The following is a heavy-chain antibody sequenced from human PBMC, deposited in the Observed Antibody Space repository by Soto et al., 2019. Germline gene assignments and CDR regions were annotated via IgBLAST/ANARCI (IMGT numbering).Heavy chain of an antibody. CDR2: IWYDGSNK. J-gene: IGHJ6*02. CDR3: ARDLYSYYGSGSYSNYYYYYGMVV. V-gene: IGHV3-33*01. CDR1: GFTFSSYG. Sequence: GGSLRLSCAASGFTFSSYGMHWVRQAPGKGLEWVAVIWYDGSNKYYADSVKGRFTISRDNSKNTLYLQMNSLRAEDTAVYYCARDLYSYYGSGSYSNYYYYYGMVVWGQGTTVTVSS. D-gene: IGHD3-10*01.